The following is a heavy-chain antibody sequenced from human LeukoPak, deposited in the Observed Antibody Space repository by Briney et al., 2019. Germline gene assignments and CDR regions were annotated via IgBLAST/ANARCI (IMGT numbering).Heavy chain of an antibody. D-gene: IGHD3-10*01. J-gene: IGHJ3*02. CDR3: AKVANRGWGDAFDI. Sequence: GGSLRLSCAASGFTFSTYGMSWARQAPGKGLEWVSAISGPGYSTYYADSVKGRFTISRDNSKNTLYLLMNSLRAEDTAVYYCAKVANRGWGDAFDIWGQGTMVTVSS. V-gene: IGHV3-23*01. CDR1: GFTFSTYG. CDR2: ISGPGYST.